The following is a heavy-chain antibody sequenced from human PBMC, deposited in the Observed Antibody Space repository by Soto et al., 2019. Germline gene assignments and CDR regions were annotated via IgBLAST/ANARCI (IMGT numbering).Heavy chain of an antibody. CDR3: AKKYYFGSGSYVFYFDY. CDR1: GFTFSNYA. CDR2: MSGTAGNT. V-gene: IGHV3-23*01. Sequence: EVQLLESGGGSVQPGGSLRLSCAASGFTFSNYAMTWVRQAPGKGLEWVSTMSGTAGNTYYADSVKGRFTISRDNSKNTLYLQMNSLRAEDTAVYHCAKKYYFGSGSYVFYFDYWGQGTLVTVPS. J-gene: IGHJ4*02. D-gene: IGHD3-10*01.